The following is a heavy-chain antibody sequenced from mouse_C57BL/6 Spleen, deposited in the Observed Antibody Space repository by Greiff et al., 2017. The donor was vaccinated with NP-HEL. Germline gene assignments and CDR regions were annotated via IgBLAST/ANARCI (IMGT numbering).Heavy chain of an antibody. CDR1: GFTFSSYA. J-gene: IGHJ1*03. CDR3: ARDDGSAGSSYEWYFDV. V-gene: IGHV5-4*01. Sequence: DVKLVESGGGLVKPGGSLKLSCAASGFTFSSYAMSWVRQTPEKRLEWVATISDGGSYTYYPDNVKGRFTISRDNAKNNLYLQMSHLKSEDTAMYYCARDDGSAGSSYEWYFDVWGTGTTVTVSS. CDR2: ISDGGSYT. D-gene: IGHD1-1*01.